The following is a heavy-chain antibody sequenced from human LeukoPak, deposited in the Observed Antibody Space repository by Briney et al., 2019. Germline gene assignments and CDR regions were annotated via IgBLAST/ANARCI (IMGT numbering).Heavy chain of an antibody. CDR1: GFTLSYKS. CDR2: ITSSSSYI. Sequence: PGGSLRLSCAASGFTLSYKSMHWVRQAPGKGLEWVSSITSSSSYIYYADSVKGRFTTSRDNAKKTLFLQMDSLRAEDTAVYCCARSKWAGSTEGYFDFWGQGALVTVSS. J-gene: IGHJ4*02. V-gene: IGHV3-21*01. D-gene: IGHD1-26*01. CDR3: ARSKWAGSTEGYFDF.